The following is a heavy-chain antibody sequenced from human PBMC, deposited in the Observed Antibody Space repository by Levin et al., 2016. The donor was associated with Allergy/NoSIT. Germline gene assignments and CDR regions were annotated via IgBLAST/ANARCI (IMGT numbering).Heavy chain of an antibody. D-gene: IGHD3-3*01. V-gene: IGHV4-39*01. CDR3: ARHEDHYTPSGYYGHFDQ. J-gene: IGHJ4*02. CDR1: GGSIDGSRYY. Sequence: SETLSLTCSVSGGSIDGSRYYWAWLRQPPGKGLEWLGSIYYTGNTYFNPSLVSRVTLSVDTSKNQFSLKLSSVTAADTATFYCARHEDHYTPSGYYGHFDQWGQGALVSVSS. CDR2: IYYTGNT.